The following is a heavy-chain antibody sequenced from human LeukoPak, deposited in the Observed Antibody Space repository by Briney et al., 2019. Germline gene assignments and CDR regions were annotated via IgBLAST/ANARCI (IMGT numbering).Heavy chain of an antibody. CDR2: IYSGGST. D-gene: IGHD3-22*01. CDR1: GFTVSSNY. Sequence: GGSLRLSCAASGFTVSSNYMSWVRQAPGKGLEWVSVIYSGGSTYYADSVKGRFTISRDNSKNTLYLQMNSLRAEDTAVYYCARVTSDYYDSSGYRGAFDIWGQGTMVTVSS. CDR3: ARVTSDYYDSSGYRGAFDI. J-gene: IGHJ3*02. V-gene: IGHV3-53*01.